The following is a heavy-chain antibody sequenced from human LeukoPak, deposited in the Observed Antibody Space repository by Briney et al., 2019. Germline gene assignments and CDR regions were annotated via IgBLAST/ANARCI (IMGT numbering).Heavy chain of an antibody. CDR1: GGSISSYY. D-gene: IGHD2/OR15-2a*01. CDR3: ARGPPIENYFDY. V-gene: IGHV4-59*13. J-gene: IGHJ4*02. CDR2: IYYSGST. Sequence: SETLSLACTVSGGSISSYYWSWIRQPPGKGLEWIGYIYYSGSTNYNPSLKSRINISIDTSKNQFTLELSSVTAADPAVYYCARGPPIENYFDYWGQGTLVTVSS.